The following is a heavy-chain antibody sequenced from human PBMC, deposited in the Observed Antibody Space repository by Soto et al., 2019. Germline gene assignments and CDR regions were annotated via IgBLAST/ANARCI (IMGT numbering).Heavy chain of an antibody. CDR2: IIPILGIA. CDR1: GGTFSSYT. V-gene: IGHV1-69*08. D-gene: IGHD1-1*01. Sequence: QVQLVQSGAEVKKPGSSVKVSCKASGGTFSSYTISWVRQAPGQGLEWMGRIIPILGIANYAQKFQGRVTIIADKTTSTAYMELSSLRSEYAAVYYCAREGRNDYWGQGTLVTVS. CDR3: AREGRNDY. J-gene: IGHJ4*02.